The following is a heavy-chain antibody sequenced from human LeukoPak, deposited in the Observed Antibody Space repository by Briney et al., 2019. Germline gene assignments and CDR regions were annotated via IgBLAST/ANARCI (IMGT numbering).Heavy chain of an antibody. Sequence: SETLSLTCTVSGGSISSGGYYWSWIRQHPGKGLEWIGYIYYSGSTYYNPSLKSRVTISVDTSKNQFSLKLSSVTAADTAVYYCARLPTYCSGGSCYNGINWFDPWGQGTLVTVSS. CDR3: ARLPTYCSGGSCYNGINWFDP. CDR2: IYYSGST. J-gene: IGHJ5*02. CDR1: GGSISSGGYY. V-gene: IGHV4-39*01. D-gene: IGHD2-15*01.